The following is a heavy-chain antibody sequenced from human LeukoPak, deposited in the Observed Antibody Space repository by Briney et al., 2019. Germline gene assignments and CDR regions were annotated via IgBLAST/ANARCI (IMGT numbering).Heavy chain of an antibody. D-gene: IGHD3-22*01. CDR3: ARPINYYDSSGYLG. J-gene: IGHJ4*02. CDR2: INPNSGGT. V-gene: IGHV1-2*02. Sequence: RASVTVSCKASGYTFTGYYMHWVRQAPGQGLEWMGWINPNSGGTNYAQKFQGRVTMTRDTSISTAYMELSRLRSDDTAVYYCARPINYYDSSGYLGWGQGTLVTVSS. CDR1: GYTFTGYY.